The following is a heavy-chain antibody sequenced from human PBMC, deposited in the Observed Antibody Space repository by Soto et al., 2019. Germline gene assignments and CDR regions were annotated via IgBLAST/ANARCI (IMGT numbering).Heavy chain of an antibody. CDR2: ISDSGDRT. Sequence: EVQLMESGGGLVQPGGSLRLSCAGSGFTLSMSAVSWVRQAPGKGLEWVSYISDSGDRTYYADSVKGRFTISRDRSKNTVSLQMNTLRAEDTALYYCAKDRGIIVKAGDAFDVWGRGTMVTVSS. CDR1: GFTLSMSA. D-gene: IGHD3-16*02. CDR3: AKDRGIIVKAGDAFDV. V-gene: IGHV3-23*01. J-gene: IGHJ3*01.